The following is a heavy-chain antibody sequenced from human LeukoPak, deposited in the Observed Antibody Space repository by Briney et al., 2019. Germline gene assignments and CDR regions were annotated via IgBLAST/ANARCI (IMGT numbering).Heavy chain of an antibody. CDR2: ITGSGGST. D-gene: IGHD4-11*01. J-gene: IGHJ1*01. Sequence: SGGSLRLSCAASGFTFSSYAMNWVRQAPGRGLEWVSVITGSGGSTYHAGSVKGRFTISRDNSKNTLYLQMNSLRAEDTAVYYCAKDRLGFLGYFQHWGQGTLVTVSS. CDR1: GFTFSSYA. V-gene: IGHV3-23*01. CDR3: AKDRLGFLGYFQH.